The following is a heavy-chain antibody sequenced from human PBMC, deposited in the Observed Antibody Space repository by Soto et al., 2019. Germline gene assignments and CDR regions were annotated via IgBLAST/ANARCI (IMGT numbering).Heavy chain of an antibody. Sequence: GGSLRLSCAASGFTFSDYYMSWIRQAPGKGLEWVSYISSSGSTIYYADSVKGRFTISRDNAKNSLYLQMNSLRAEDTAVYYCARESLVVVAATPPWFDPWGQGTLVTVSS. CDR1: GFTFSDYY. V-gene: IGHV3-11*01. CDR2: ISSSGSTI. D-gene: IGHD2-15*01. J-gene: IGHJ5*02. CDR3: ARESLVVVAATPPWFDP.